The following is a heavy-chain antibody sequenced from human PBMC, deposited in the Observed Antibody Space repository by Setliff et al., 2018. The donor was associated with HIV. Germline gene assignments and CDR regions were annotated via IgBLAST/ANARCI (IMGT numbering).Heavy chain of an antibody. Sequence: PSETLSLTCTVSGGSISSGGYYWSWVRQVPGKGPEWIGNAYYGGSTDYNTYNPSLKSRVTVIIDIYKNQMSLNLRSVTAADTAVYYCARHLTYDTIPSLTAYGLDVWGQGTTVTVSS. CDR1: GGSISSGGYY. CDR2: AYYGGSTDYN. J-gene: IGHJ6*02. D-gene: IGHD3-22*01. CDR3: ARHLTYDTIPSLTAYGLDV. V-gene: IGHV4-61*08.